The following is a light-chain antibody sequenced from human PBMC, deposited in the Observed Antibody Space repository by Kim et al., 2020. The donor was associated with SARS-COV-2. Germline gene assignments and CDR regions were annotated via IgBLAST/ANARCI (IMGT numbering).Light chain of an antibody. CDR2: DAS. CDR1: EARSNW. J-gene: IGKJ1*01. V-gene: IGKV1-5*01. Sequence: SSGDSVVITCRTREARSNWVAWYRQQTGTAPAHLIYDASFLHNGVPARCSGTGYGTEFTLTIDDLQPDDFATYYCHQYIDYSGWTFGQGTKVDIK. CDR3: HQYIDYSGWT.